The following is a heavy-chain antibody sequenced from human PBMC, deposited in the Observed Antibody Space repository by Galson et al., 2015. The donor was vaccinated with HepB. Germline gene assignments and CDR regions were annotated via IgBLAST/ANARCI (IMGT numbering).Heavy chain of an antibody. CDR3: AKAALDDFWSGTTLDV. J-gene: IGHJ6*02. D-gene: IGHD3-3*01. CDR1: GFTFSSYA. Sequence: SLRLSCAASGFTFSSYAMSWVRQAPGKGLEWVSAISGSGGSTYYADSVKGRFTISRDNSKNTLYLQMNSLRAEDTAVYYCAKAALDDFWSGTTLDVWGQGTTVTVSS. V-gene: IGHV3-23*01. CDR2: ISGSGGST.